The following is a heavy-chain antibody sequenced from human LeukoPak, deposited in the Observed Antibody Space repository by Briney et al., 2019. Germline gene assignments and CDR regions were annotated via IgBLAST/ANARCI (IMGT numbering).Heavy chain of an antibody. CDR2: INPNSGGT. V-gene: IGHV1-2*02. D-gene: IGHD2-2*01. Sequence: ASVKVSCKASGYTFTSYDINWVRQAPGQGLEWMGWINPNSGGTNYAQKFQGRVTMTRDTSISTAYMELSRLRSDDTAVYYCAKLDIVVVPAQDAFDIWGQGTMVTVSS. CDR1: GYTFTSYD. J-gene: IGHJ3*02. CDR3: AKLDIVVVPAQDAFDI.